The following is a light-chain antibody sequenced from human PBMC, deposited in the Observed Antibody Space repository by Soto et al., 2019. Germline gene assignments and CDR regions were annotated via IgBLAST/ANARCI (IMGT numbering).Light chain of an antibody. Sequence: DIQMTQSPSSLSASVGDRLTVTCRASQGISNYLAWYQQKPGKVPKLLIYAASTLQSGVPSRLSGSGYGTDLTLTISSMQPEDVETYYCQKYNSDPQTFGQGTQVDIK. J-gene: IGKJ1*01. CDR3: QKYNSDPQT. V-gene: IGKV1-27*01. CDR2: AAS. CDR1: QGISNY.